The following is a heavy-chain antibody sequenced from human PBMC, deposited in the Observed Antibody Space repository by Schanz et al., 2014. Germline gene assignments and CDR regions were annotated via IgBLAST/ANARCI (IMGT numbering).Heavy chain of an antibody. CDR3: ARTTNPFNFDSWPYLDY. CDR1: GFTFSNYG. Sequence: QVQLVESGGGVVQPGGSLRLSCAASGFTFSNYGMHWVRRAPGKGLEWVAFIRYDGNNKYYADSVKGRFTISRDNSKNTLYLQMNSLRAEDTAVYYCARTTNPFNFDSWPYLDYWGQGTLVTVSS. V-gene: IGHV3-30*02. J-gene: IGHJ4*02. D-gene: IGHD3-9*01. CDR2: IRYDGNNK.